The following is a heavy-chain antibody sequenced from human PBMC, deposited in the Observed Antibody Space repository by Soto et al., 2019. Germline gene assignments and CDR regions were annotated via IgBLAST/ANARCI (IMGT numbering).Heavy chain of an antibody. CDR2: IYPSDSDT. V-gene: IGHV5-51*01. J-gene: IGHJ4*02. CDR3: ARNGFYGDYSSNYFEL. CDR1: EDKFINHG. D-gene: IGHD4-17*01. Sequence: VPQRIWNKGAEDKFINHGIGWVSQKTGKGLEYMGIIYPSDSDTRYSPSFQGQVTISADKSISTAYLQWSSLKASDTAIYYCARNGFYGDYSSNYFELWGEGTLVTGSS.